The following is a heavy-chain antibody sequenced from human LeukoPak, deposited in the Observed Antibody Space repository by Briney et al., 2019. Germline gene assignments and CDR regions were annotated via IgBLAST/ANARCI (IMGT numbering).Heavy chain of an antibody. V-gene: IGHV4-39*02. Sequence: SETLSLTCTVSGGSISSSSYYWGWIRQPPGKGLEWIGSIYYSGSTYYNPSLKSRVTISVDTSKSQFSLKLSSVTAADTAVYYCARDQGSMIVVRTTNWYFDLWGRGTLVTVSS. CDR3: ARDQGSMIVVRTTNWYFDL. J-gene: IGHJ2*01. CDR1: GGSISSSSYY. D-gene: IGHD3-22*01. CDR2: IYYSGST.